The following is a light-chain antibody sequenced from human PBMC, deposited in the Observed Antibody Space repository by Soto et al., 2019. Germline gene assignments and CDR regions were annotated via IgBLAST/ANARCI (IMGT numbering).Light chain of an antibody. CDR2: DVS. CDR1: QSVSSY. V-gene: IGKV3-11*01. CDR3: QQRSNWPIT. Sequence: VCTQSPATLSFSTGYSATLSCRASQSVSSYLAWYQQKPGQAPRLLIYDVSTRATGIPARFSGSGSGTDFTLTISSLDPEDFAVYSCQQRSNWPITFGQGTRLEIK. J-gene: IGKJ5*01.